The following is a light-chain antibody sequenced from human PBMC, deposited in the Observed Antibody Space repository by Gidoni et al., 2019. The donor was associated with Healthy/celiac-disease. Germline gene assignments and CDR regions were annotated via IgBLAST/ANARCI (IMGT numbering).Light chain of an antibody. V-gene: IGKV3-15*01. CDR2: GAS. CDR3: QQYNNWPSYT. CDR1: QSVSSN. J-gene: IGKJ2*01. Sequence: EIVMTQSPATLSVPPGEGATLSCSASQSVSSNLAWYQQKPGQAPRLLIYGASTRATGIPARFSGSGSGTEFTLTISSLQSEDFAVYYCQQYNNWPSYTFGQGTKLEIK.